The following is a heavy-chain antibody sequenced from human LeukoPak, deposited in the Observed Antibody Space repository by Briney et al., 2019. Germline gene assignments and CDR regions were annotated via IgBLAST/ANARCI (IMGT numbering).Heavy chain of an antibody. D-gene: IGHD2-2*02. Sequence: GASVKVSCKASGYTFTGYYMHWVRQAPAQGLESIGWFNPNSGGTNFVQKFQGRVTMTRDTSISTVYMELSRLKSDDTAVYYCARGVYCSSTSCYSGLGYYYYYIDVWGKGTTVTVSS. CDR2: FNPNSGGT. CDR3: ARGVYCSSTSCYSGLGYYYYYIDV. J-gene: IGHJ6*03. V-gene: IGHV1-2*02. CDR1: GYTFTGYY.